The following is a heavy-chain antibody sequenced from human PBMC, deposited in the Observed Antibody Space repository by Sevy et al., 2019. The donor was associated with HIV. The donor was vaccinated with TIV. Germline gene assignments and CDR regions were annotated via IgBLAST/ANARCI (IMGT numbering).Heavy chain of an antibody. V-gene: IGHV3-30*04. CDR1: GFTFSSYA. J-gene: IGHJ3*02. Sequence: GGSLRLSCAASGFTFSSYAMHWVRQAPGKGLEWVAVISYDGSNKYYAYSVKGRFTISRDNSKNTLYLQMNSLRAEDTAVYYGLRGHPASGSYGADAFDIWGQGTMVTVSS. D-gene: IGHD1-26*01. CDR3: LRGHPASGSYGADAFDI. CDR2: ISYDGSNK.